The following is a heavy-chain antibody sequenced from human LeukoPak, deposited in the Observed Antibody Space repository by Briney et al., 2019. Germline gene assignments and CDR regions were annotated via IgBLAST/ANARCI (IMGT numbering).Heavy chain of an antibody. V-gene: IGHV3-7*05. J-gene: IGHJ4*02. CDR3: ARDNFWSGYLGY. D-gene: IGHD3-3*01. Sequence: GGSLRLSCAASGFTFSRYWMTWVSQAPGKGLEWVAHINQDGSQQYYVDSVKGRFTISRDNAKNSLYLQMNSLRAEDTAVYYCARDNFWSGYLGYSGQGTLVTVSS. CDR1: GFTFSRYW. CDR2: INQDGSQQ.